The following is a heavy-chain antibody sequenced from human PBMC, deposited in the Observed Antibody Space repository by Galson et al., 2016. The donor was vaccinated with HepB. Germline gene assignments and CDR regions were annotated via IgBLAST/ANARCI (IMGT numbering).Heavy chain of an antibody. CDR2: ISWNSGRI. Sequence: SLRLSCAASGFTFDVYAMHWVRQAPGKGLEWVSGISWNSGRIGYVDSVKGRFTISRDNAKNSLFPQMNSLRPEDTALYYCAKDTSYSSSWFYFDYWGQGALVTVSS. V-gene: IGHV3-9*01. D-gene: IGHD6-13*01. J-gene: IGHJ4*02. CDR1: GFTFDVYA. CDR3: AKDTSYSSSWFYFDY.